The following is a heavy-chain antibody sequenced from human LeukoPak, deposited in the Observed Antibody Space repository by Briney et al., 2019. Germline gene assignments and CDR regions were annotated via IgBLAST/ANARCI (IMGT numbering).Heavy chain of an antibody. CDR3: ARTPLGPQDYYYYMDV. J-gene: IGHJ6*03. CDR2: IYPGDPDT. V-gene: IGHV5-51*01. CDR1: GYSFTSYW. Sequence: HGEPLKISCKGSGYSFTSYWIGWVRQMPGKGLEWMGIIYPGDPDTRYSPSFQGQVTISADKSISTAYLQWSSLKASDTAMYYCARTPLGPQDYYYYMDVWGKGTTVTVSS. D-gene: IGHD3-16*02.